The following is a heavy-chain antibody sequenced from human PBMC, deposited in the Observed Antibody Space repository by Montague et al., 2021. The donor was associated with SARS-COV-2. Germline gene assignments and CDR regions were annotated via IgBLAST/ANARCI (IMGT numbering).Heavy chain of an antibody. J-gene: IGHJ6*02. CDR2: INHSGST. V-gene: IGHV4-34*01. CDR1: GGSFSGYY. CDR3: ARGSGHIVVVTAIRDGYYGMDV. D-gene: IGHD2-21*02. Sequence: SETLSLTCAVYGGSFSGYYWSWIRQPPGKGLEWIGEINHSGSTNYNPSLKSRVTISVDTSKNQFSLKLSSVTAADTAVYYCARGSGHIVVVTAIRDGYYGMDVWGQGTTVTVSS.